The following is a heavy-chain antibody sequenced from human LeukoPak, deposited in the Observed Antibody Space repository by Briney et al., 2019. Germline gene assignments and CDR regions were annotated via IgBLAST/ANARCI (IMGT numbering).Heavy chain of an antibody. CDR1: GFTVSGNY. Sequence: PGGSLRLSCAASGFTVSGNYMSWVRQAPGKGLEWIGSVYYTGVTSTNPFFRSRMSISVDTSKNQFSLNLTSVTAADAAVYYCARERSSSGGHNWFDPWGQGTLVTVSS. J-gene: IGHJ5*02. CDR2: VYYTGVT. D-gene: IGHD4-23*01. CDR3: ARERSSSGGHNWFDP. V-gene: IGHV4-34*11.